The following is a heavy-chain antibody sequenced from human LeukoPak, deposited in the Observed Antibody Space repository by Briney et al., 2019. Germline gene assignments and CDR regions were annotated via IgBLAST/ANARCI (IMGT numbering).Heavy chain of an antibody. V-gene: IGHV4-34*01. D-gene: IGHD6-19*01. CDR2: INHSGST. J-gene: IGHJ4*02. CDR3: AKGEHWLVRGIDH. CDR1: GGSFSGYY. Sequence: SETLSLTCAVYGGSFSGYYLSWIRQPPGKGLEWIGEINHSGSTNYNPSLKSRVTISVDTSKNQFSLKLSSVTAADTAVYYCAKGEHWLVRGIDHWGQGTLVTVSS.